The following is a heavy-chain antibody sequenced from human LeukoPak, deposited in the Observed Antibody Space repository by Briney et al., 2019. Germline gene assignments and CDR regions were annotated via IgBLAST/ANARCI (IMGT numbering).Heavy chain of an antibody. Sequence: GGSLRLSCALSGFTLSSYSMNGVRHTPGRGVEWVLSICSTSSYIYYTHSVKGRFTIPRDNAKTTLYLHVHSLRPEDTSVFHCARVPSGGTGGAFDIWGQRTMVIVSS. V-gene: IGHV3-21*01. D-gene: IGHD2-15*01. J-gene: IGHJ3*02. CDR3: ARVPSGGTGGAFDI. CDR1: GFTLSSYS. CDR2: ICSTSSYI.